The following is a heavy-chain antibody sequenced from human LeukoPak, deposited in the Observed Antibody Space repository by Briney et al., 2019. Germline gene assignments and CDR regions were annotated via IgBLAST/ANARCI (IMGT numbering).Heavy chain of an antibody. J-gene: IGHJ6*02. V-gene: IGHV3-30*18. CDR3: AKERLKSSSWYTWTYYYGMDV. CDR2: ISYDGSNK. CDR1: GFTFSSYG. Sequence: GGSLRLSCAASGFTFSSYGMHWVRQAPGKGLEWVAVISYDGSNKYYADSVKGRFTISRDNSKNTLYLQMNSLRAGDTAVYYCAKERLKSSSWYTWTYYYGMDVWGQGTTVTVSS. D-gene: IGHD6-13*01.